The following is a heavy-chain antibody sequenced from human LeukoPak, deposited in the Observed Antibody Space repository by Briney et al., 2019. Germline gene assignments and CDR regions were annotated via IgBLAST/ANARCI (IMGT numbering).Heavy chain of an antibody. Sequence: ASVKVSCKASGGTFSSYAISWVRQAPGQGLEWMGGIIPIFGTANYAQKFQGRVTITADESTSTAYMELSSLRSEDTAVYYCARDSGNYYDSSGYPYENQFDYWGQGTLVTVSS. CDR1: GGTFSSYA. CDR3: ARDSGNYYDSSGYPYENQFDY. V-gene: IGHV1-69*13. D-gene: IGHD3-22*01. J-gene: IGHJ4*02. CDR2: IIPIFGTA.